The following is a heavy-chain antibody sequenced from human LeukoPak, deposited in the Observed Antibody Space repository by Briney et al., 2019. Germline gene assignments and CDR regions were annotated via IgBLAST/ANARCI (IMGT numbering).Heavy chain of an antibody. CDR2: IRYDGSNK. D-gene: IGHD3-10*01. CDR3: ARVRKGFGEFSYYYYYMDV. Sequence: GGSLRLSCAASGFTFSSYGMHWVRQAPGKGLEWVAFIRYDGSNKYYADSVKGRFTISRDNSKNTLYLQMNSLRAEDTAVYYCARVRKGFGEFSYYYYYMDVWGKGTTVTISS. J-gene: IGHJ6*03. V-gene: IGHV3-30*02. CDR1: GFTFSSYG.